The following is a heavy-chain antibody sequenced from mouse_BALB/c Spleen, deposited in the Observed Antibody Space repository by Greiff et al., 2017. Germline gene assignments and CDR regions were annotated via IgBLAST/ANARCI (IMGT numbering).Heavy chain of an antibody. V-gene: IGHV14-1*02. CDR3: ARLGGNYEAMDY. Sequence: VQLKQSGAELVRPGALVKLSCKASGFNIKDYYMHWVKQRPEQGLEWIGWIDPENGNTIYDPKFQGKASITADTSSNTAYLQLSSLTSEDTAVYYCARLGGNYEAMDYWGQGTSVTVSS. CDR2: IDPENGNT. D-gene: IGHD2-1*01. CDR1: GFNIKDYY. J-gene: IGHJ4*01.